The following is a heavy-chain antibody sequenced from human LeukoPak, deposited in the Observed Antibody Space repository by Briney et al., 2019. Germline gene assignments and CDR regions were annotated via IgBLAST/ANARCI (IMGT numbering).Heavy chain of an antibody. CDR3: ARQEIGLRSFDP. V-gene: IGHV4-39*01. J-gene: IGHJ5*02. CDR2: IYYTGTT. CDR1: GGSISSSLYH. Sequence: SETLSLTCTVSGGSISSSLYHWGWIRQSPGKNPEWLGSIYYTGTTHYNPSLKSRVTISVDTSKNQFSLNLCSVTAADTAVYYCARQEIGLRSFDPWGQGTLVTVSS. D-gene: IGHD3/OR15-3a*01.